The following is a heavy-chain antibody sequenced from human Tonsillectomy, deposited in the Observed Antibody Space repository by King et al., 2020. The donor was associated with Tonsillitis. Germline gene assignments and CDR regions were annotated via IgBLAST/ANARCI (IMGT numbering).Heavy chain of an antibody. J-gene: IGHJ4*02. Sequence: VQLVESGGGLVQPGGSLRLSCAASGFTFSSYAMSWVRQAPGKGLEWVSTITVRGGSPYYADSVKGRFTISRDNSKSTLYLQMNSLRAEDTAVYSCASQSGSLDYWGQGTLVTVSS. CDR3: ASQSGSLDY. CDR1: GFTFSSYA. V-gene: IGHV3-23*04. CDR2: ITVRGGSP. D-gene: IGHD5-12*01.